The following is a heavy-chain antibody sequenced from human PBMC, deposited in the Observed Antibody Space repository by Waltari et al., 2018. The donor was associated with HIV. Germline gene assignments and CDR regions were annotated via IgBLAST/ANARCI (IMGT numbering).Heavy chain of an antibody. CDR2: IVPTSDKP. J-gene: IGHJ4*02. D-gene: IGHD3-10*01. Sequence: QVQLVQSGAEVRKPGSSVQVSCKTSGGSFASYSIHWVRQAPGQGLEWMGMIVPTSDKPNNAKKSQVRVTITADRSTGTVYLEVTNLRPADTAIYYCATGRETMGVDFDYWGQGTLITVSS. CDR3: ATGRETMGVDFDY. V-gene: IGHV1-69*02. CDR1: GGSFASYS.